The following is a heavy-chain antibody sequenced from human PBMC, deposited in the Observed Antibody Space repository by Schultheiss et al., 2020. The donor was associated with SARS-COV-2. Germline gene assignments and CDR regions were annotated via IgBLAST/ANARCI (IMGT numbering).Heavy chain of an antibody. D-gene: IGHD1-26*01. CDR2: ISGSGGST. V-gene: IGHV3-20*04. Sequence: GGSLRLSCAASGFSFDDYAMHWVRKAPGKGLEWVSGISGSGGSTYYADSVKGRFTISRDNAKNSLYLQMNSLRAEDTAVYYCARDRGATPLFGYWGQGTLVTVSS. J-gene: IGHJ4*02. CDR3: ARDRGATPLFGY. CDR1: GFSFDDYA.